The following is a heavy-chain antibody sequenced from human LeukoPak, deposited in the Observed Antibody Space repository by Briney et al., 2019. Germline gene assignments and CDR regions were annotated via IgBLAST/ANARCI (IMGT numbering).Heavy chain of an antibody. CDR2: INPDGSVT. J-gene: IGHJ6*01. D-gene: IGHD1-26*01. Sequence: PGGSLRLSCAACGFSFSDKWMHWVRQVPGKGLMWVARINPDGSVTSCADSVKGRFTISRDNAKDTLYLEMNSLRAEDTAIYYCAKMKGHPLPKYYMDVWGQGTTVTVSS. CDR3: AKMKGHPLPKYYMDV. CDR1: GFSFSDKW. V-gene: IGHV3-74*01.